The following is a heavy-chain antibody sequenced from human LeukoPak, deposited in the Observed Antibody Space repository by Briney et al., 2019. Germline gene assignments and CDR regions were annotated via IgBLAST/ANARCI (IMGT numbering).Heavy chain of an antibody. CDR1: GFTFSNFA. CDR2: VSSDGINT. V-gene: IGHV3-23*01. D-gene: IGHD2-15*01. CDR3: ARRDIVVVVSASDY. Sequence: PGGSLRLSCSASGFTFSNFAMSWVRQAPGKGLEWVSAVSSDGINTYYTDSLKGRFTISRDNSKNTVFLQMHSLTAEDTAVYYCARRDIVVVVSASDYWGQGTLVTVSS. J-gene: IGHJ4*02.